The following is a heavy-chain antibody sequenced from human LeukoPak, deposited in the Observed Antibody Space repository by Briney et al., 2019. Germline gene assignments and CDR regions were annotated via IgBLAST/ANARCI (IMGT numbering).Heavy chain of an antibody. J-gene: IGHJ1*01. CDR2: IIPIFGTA. Sequence: SVNVSCKASGGTFSSYAISWVRQAPGPGLEWMGGIIPIFGTANYAQKFQGRVTITTDESTSTAYMELSSLRSEETPVYYCASDHLCMREPAHFVNCGQGSLVSVSS. D-gene: IGHD2-21*01. CDR3: ASDHLCMREPAHFVN. V-gene: IGHV1-69*05. CDR1: GGTFSSYA.